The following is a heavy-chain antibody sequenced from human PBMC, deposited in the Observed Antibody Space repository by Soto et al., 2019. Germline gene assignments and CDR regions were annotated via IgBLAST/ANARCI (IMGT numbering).Heavy chain of an antibody. J-gene: IGHJ6*02. CDR2: ISYDGSNK. CDR3: AKLDEGGLQYAYYAMDV. CDR1: GFTFSNYG. D-gene: IGHD2-15*01. Sequence: QPGWSLRLSCVASGFTFSNYGMHWVRQAPGKGLEWVAVISYDGSNKYYADSVKGRFTISRDNSKNTLYLQMTSLRTEDTALYYCAKLDEGGLQYAYYAMDVWGQGTTGTVSS. V-gene: IGHV3-30*18.